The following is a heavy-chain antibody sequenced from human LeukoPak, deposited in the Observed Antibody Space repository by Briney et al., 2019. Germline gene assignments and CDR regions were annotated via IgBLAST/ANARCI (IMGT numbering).Heavy chain of an antibody. V-gene: IGHV3-48*03. CDR1: GFTFSNYE. CDR3: ARDYGGSSPFDY. J-gene: IGHJ4*02. D-gene: IGHD4-23*01. CDR2: ISSSGSDI. Sequence: GGSLRLSCAASGFTFSNYEMHWVRQAPGKGLEWVSYISSSGSDIYYADSVKGRFTSSRDNAKNSLYLHMNSLRAEDTAVYYCARDYGGSSPFDYWGQGTLVTVSS.